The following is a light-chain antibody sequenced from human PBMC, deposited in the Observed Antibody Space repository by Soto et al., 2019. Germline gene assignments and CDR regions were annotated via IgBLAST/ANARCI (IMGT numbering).Light chain of an antibody. CDR3: QRSSNSLT. Sequence: EIVLTQSPATLSLSPGERATLSCRASQSVSSYLAWYQQKPGQAPRLLIYDASNRATGIPARFSGSGSGTDFTLTISSLEPEDFAVYYCQRSSNSLTFGGGTKVEIK. CDR2: DAS. J-gene: IGKJ4*01. CDR1: QSVSSY. V-gene: IGKV3-11*01.